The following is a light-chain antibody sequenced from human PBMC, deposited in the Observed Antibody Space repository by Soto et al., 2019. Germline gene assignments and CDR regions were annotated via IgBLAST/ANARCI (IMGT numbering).Light chain of an antibody. J-gene: IGKJ1*01. CDR1: QSISRW. CDR2: EAS. V-gene: IGKV1-5*01. Sequence: DIQLTQSPATLSASVGDRVTITCRASQSISRWLTWYQQKPGKAPKLLIYEASSLESGVPSRFSGSVSVTEVSLTIIGMQPDDFSTYYCQQLNCYTPRTFGQGTKVDIK. CDR3: QQLNCYTPRT.